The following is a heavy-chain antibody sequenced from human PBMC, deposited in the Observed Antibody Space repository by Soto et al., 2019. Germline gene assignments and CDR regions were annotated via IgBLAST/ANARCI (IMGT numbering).Heavy chain of an antibody. CDR3: ACYTYQRALGY. CDR2: IKGDESAT. J-gene: IGHJ4*02. V-gene: IGHV3-7*01. CDR1: GFSFSGHW. Sequence: EVQLVESGGGLVQPGGSLRLSCAASGFSFSGHWMSWVRQAPGKGLEWVANIKGDESATSYVDSVNGRFIISRDNTKKLLYLQMNSLRVEDTAVYYCACYTYQRALGYWGQGTLVTVSS. D-gene: IGHD3-16*01.